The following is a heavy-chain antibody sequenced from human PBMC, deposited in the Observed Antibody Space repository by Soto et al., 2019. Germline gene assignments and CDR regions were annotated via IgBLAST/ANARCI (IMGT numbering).Heavy chain of an antibody. V-gene: IGHV3-66*01. J-gene: IGHJ4*02. Sequence: EVQLVESGGGLVQPGGSLRLSCAASGFTVSSNYMSWVRQAPGKGLEWVSVIYSGGSTYYSDSVKGRFSISRDNSKKTLYLQMNSLRAEATAGYYCARSITFGGGPLWGQGTLVTVSS. D-gene: IGHD3-16*01. CDR3: ARSITFGGGPL. CDR1: GFTVSSNY. CDR2: IYSGGST.